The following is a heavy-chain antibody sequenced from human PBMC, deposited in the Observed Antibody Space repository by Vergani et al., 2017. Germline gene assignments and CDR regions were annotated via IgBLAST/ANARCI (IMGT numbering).Heavy chain of an antibody. J-gene: IGHJ4*02. CDR2: IIPIFGTA. D-gene: IGHD3-22*01. CDR3: AREEDCYDRNGFGPGGSCD. Sequence: QVQLVQSGAEVKKPGSSVKVSCKASGGTFSSYAISWVRQAPGQGLEWMGGIIPIFGTANYAQKFQGRVTITAAESTSTAYVEMSSLRSEDTAVYYCAREEDCYDRNGFGPGGSCDWGPGTLVTVSS. V-gene: IGHV1-69*01. CDR1: GGTFSSYA.